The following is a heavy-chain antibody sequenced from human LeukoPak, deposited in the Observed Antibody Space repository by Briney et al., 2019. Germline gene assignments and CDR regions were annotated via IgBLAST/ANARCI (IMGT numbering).Heavy chain of an antibody. D-gene: IGHD3-22*01. J-gene: IGHJ4*02. Sequence: PSETLSLTCTVSGGSISSYYWSWIRQPPGKGLEWIGYIYYSGSTNYNPSLKSRVTISVDTSKNQFSLKLSSVTAADTAVYYCARAAWYYYDSSGYSNPFDYWGQGTLVTVSS. V-gene: IGHV4-59*01. CDR3: ARAAWYYYDSSGYSNPFDY. CDR1: GGSISSYY. CDR2: IYYSGST.